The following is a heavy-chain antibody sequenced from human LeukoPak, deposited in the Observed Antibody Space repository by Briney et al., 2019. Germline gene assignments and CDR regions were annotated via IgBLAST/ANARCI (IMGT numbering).Heavy chain of an antibody. CDR3: ARGALRRQPTYMDV. CDR1: GFTSSDYY. CDR2: ISRSGNSI. D-gene: IGHD6-13*01. V-gene: IGHV3-11*04. Sequence: GSLRLSCAASGFTSSDYYMTWIRQAPGEGLEWVSYISRSGNSIYYADSVRGRFTISRDNAKNSLHLQMNSLRVEDTAVYYCARGALRRQPTYMDVWGKGTTVTVSS. J-gene: IGHJ6*03.